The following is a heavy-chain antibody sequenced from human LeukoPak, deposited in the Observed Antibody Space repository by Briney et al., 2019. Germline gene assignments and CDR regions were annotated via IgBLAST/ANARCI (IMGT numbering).Heavy chain of an antibody. D-gene: IGHD5-18*01. Sequence: GGSLRLSCAASGFTLENYWMSWVRQAPGKGPEWVANIKQDGSVDNYLYSVKGRFTISRYNAKNSLILQMNSLIAEDTAVYYCARWAGVTDQWGQGTLVTVSS. V-gene: IGHV3-7*01. CDR2: IKQDGSVD. J-gene: IGHJ4*02. CDR1: GFTLENYW. CDR3: ARWAGVTDQ.